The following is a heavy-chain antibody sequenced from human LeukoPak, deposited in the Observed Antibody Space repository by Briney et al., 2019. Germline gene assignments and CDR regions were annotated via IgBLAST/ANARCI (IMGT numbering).Heavy chain of an antibody. J-gene: IGHJ4*02. CDR3: ARGPTVPTDY. V-gene: IGHV4-59*01. CDR1: SGSIGNYQ. Sequence: SEALSLTCIVSSGSIGNYQWNWIRQPPGKGLEWIANTHYSGSTSYNPSLRSRVTISLDTSKNQFSLRLTSVTAADTAVYYCARGPTVPTDYWGQGTLVTVSA. D-gene: IGHD4/OR15-4a*01. CDR2: THYSGST.